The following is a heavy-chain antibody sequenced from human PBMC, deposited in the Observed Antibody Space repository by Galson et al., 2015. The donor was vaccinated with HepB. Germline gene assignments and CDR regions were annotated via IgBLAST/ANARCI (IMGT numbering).Heavy chain of an antibody. D-gene: IGHD2-15*01. J-gene: IGHJ6*03. V-gene: IGHV3-21*01. Sequence: SLRLSCAASGFTFSTYSMNWVRQAPGKGLEWVSFISGGSNYIYYADSVKGRFTISRDNAKNSLHLQMVSLRAEDTAVYYCARVGGGNCSGGTCYYRYYYMDVWGKGTTVTVSS. CDR3: ARVGGGNCSGGTCYYRYYYMDV. CDR2: ISGGSNYI. CDR1: GFTFSTYS.